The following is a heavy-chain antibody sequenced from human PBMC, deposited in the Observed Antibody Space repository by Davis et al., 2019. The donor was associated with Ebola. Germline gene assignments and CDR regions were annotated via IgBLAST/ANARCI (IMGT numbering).Heavy chain of an antibody. V-gene: IGHV4-30-4*01. CDR1: GGSISSGDYY. CDR2: IYYSGST. CDR3: ARVATIFGVVIEYFDY. D-gene: IGHD3-3*01. Sequence: SETLSLTCTVSGGSISSGDYYWSWIRQPPGKGLKWIGYIYYSGSTYYNPSLKSRVTISVDTSKNQFSLKLSSVTAADTAVYYCARVATIFGVVIEYFDYWGQGTLVTVSS. J-gene: IGHJ4*02.